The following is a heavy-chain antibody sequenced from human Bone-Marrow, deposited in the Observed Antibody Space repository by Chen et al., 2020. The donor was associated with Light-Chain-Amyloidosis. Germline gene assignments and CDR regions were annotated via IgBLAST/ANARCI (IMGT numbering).Heavy chain of an antibody. J-gene: IGHJ5*01. Sequence: EVQLLESGGGLVQPGGSLRLSCAASGFSFSNYAMSWVRQAPGKGLEWVSAISPSGGRTYYADSVKGRLTISRDNSENTLYLQMNSLRVEDTAVYYCAKDGKEWLPDAWGHGTPVTVSS. CDR3: AKDGKEWLPDA. V-gene: IGHV3-23*01. CDR1: GFSFSNYA. D-gene: IGHD3-3*01. CDR2: ISPSGGRT.